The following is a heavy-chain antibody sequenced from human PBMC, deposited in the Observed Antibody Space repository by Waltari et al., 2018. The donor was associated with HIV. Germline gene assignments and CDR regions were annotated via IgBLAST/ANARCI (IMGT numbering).Heavy chain of an antibody. CDR2: LSGDGASA. CDR3: AKELLLFPDCLDF. Sequence: EVRLLESGGGFVQPGGSLRLSCAASEFTFSTYAMTWVRQAPGKGLEWVSSLSGDGASAYYADSVKGRFTISRDNSKNTLYLQMSSLRVEDTAIYYCAKELLLFPDCLDFWGQGTLVTVSS. J-gene: IGHJ4*02. CDR1: EFTFSTYA. D-gene: IGHD2-21*02. V-gene: IGHV3-23*01.